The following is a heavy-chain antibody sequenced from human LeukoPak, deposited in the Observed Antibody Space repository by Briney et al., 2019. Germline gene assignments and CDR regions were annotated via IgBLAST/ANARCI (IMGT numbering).Heavy chain of an antibody. D-gene: IGHD3-10*01. CDR2: INHSGST. J-gene: IGHJ4*02. CDR1: GGSFSGYY. CDR3: ARGYYGSFDY. V-gene: IGHV4-34*01. Sequence: SETLSLTCAVYGGSFSGYYWSWIRQPPGKGLEWIGEINHSGSTNYNPSLKSRVTISVDTSKNQFSLKLSSVTAADTAVYYCARGYYGSFDYWGQGTLVTVSS.